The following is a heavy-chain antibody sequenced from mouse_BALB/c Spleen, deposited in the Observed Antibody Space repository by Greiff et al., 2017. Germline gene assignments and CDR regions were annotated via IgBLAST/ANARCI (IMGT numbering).Heavy chain of an antibody. J-gene: IGHJ2*01. CDR2: IYPGDGDT. CDR1: GYAFSSSW. Sequence: VQLLQSGPELVKPGASVKISCKASGYAFSSSWMNWVKQRPGQGLEWIGRIYPGDGDTNYNGKFKGKATLTADKSSSTAYMQLSSLTSVDSAVYFCARGEGKVITDYWGQGTTLTVSS. CDR3: ARGEGKVITDY. V-gene: IGHV1-82*01. D-gene: IGHD2-4*01.